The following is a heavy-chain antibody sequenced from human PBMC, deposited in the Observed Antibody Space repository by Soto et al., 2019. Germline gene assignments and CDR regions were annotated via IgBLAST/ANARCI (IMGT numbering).Heavy chain of an antibody. D-gene: IGHD2-15*01. CDR1: GGSISSSSYY. CDR3: ARQVPTKTYCSGGSCYSEGYFDY. V-gene: IGHV4-39*01. CDR2: IYYSGST. Sequence: SETLSLTCTVSGGSISSSSYYWGWIRQPPGKGLEWIGSIYYSGSTYYNPSLKSRVTISVDTSKNQFSLKLSSVTAADTAVYYCARQVPTKTYCSGGSCYSEGYFDYWGQGTLVTVSS. J-gene: IGHJ4*02.